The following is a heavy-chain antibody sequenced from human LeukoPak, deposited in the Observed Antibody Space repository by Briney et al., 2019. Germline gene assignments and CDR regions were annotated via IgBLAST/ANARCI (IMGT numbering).Heavy chain of an antibody. J-gene: IGHJ4*02. CDR1: GYTFTSYD. D-gene: IGHD6-13*01. V-gene: IGHV1-8*01. Sequence: GASVKVSCKASGYTFTSYDINWVRQATGQGLEWMGWMNPNSGNTGYAQKFQGRVTMTRNTSISTAYMELSSLRSEDTAVYYCARAVAAAAPPDYWGQGTLVTVSS. CDR2: MNPNSGNT. CDR3: ARAVAAAAPPDY.